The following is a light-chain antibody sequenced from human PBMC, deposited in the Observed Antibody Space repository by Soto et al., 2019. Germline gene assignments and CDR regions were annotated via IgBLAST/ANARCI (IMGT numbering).Light chain of an antibody. CDR1: QSVSSNY. J-gene: IGKJ1*01. V-gene: IGKV3-20*01. CDR3: QQYGGSPPQT. CDR2: GAS. Sequence: ETVLTQSPGTLSLSPGERATLSCRASQSVSSNYLAWYQQKPGQAPRILIYGASSRATGIPDRFSGSGSGTDFTLTISRLEPEDFAVYYCQQYGGSPPQTFGQGTKVEI.